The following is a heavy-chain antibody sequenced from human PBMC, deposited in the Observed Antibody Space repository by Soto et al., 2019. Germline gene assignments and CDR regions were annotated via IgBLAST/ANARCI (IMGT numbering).Heavy chain of an antibody. CDR1: RFSFHSYS. Sequence: DVQVLESGGVLVQPGGSLRLSCAAFRFSFHSYSISWVRQAPGKGLEWVSAISYSGTTSYYADSVKGRFTISRDNSKNTLYMQMNSLRAEDTAVYYCAKAGVTSVVPGGGHYYMDVWGEGTTVTVS. J-gene: IGHJ6*03. CDR2: ISYSGTTS. CDR3: AKAGVTSVVPGGGHYYMDV. V-gene: IGHV3-23*01. D-gene: IGHD3-16*01.